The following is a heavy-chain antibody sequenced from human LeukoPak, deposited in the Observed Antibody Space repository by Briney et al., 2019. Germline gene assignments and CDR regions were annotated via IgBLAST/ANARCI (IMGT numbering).Heavy chain of an antibody. Sequence: ASVKVSCKASGYTFTGYHMHWVRQAPGQGLEWMGRINPNSGDTNYAQKFQGRVTMTRDTSISTAYMELSRLRSDDTAVYYCARDYCSSTSCLFDYWGQGTLVTVSS. D-gene: IGHD2-2*01. CDR1: GYTFTGYH. J-gene: IGHJ4*02. CDR2: INPNSGDT. V-gene: IGHV1-2*06. CDR3: ARDYCSSTSCLFDY.